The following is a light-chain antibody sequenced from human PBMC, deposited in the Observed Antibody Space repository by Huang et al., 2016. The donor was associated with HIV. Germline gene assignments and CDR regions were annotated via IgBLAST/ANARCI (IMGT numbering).Light chain of an antibody. Sequence: VMIQSPASLAVSLGERATINCKSGRNLFYTPKTKNYLAWYPQKPGQPPKLLFYGAANRESGVPDRFSGGGSGTDFTLTIRSLQAEDVAVYYCQQYFTTPQTFGQGTRVEIK. CDR1: RNLFYTPKTKNY. J-gene: IGKJ2*01. V-gene: IGKV4-1*01. CDR2: GAA. CDR3: QQYFTTPQT.